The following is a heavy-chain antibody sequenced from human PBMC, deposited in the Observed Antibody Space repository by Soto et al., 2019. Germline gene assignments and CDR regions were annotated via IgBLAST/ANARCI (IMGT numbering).Heavy chain of an antibody. D-gene: IGHD7-27*01. CDR3: ARPWGHYYYYYYMDV. CDR1: GFTFSSYS. J-gene: IGHJ6*03. V-gene: IGHV3-21*01. CDR2: ISSSSSYI. Sequence: EVQLVESGGGLVKPRGSLRLSCAASGFTFSSYSMNWVRQAPGKGLEWVSSISSSSSYIYYADSVKGRFTISRDNAKNSLYLQMNSLRAEDTAVYYCARPWGHYYYYYYMDVWGKGTTVTVSS.